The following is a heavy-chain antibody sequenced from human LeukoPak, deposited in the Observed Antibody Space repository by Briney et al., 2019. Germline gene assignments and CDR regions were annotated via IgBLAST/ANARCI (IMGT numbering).Heavy chain of an antibody. Sequence: PGRSLRLSCKTSGFTFDDYAVHWVRQAPGKGLEWVSGISWNGGGEGYADSVKGRFTISRDNAKNSLYLQMNSLRAEDTAVYYCAREPYDFWSGHYYWGQGTLVTVSS. D-gene: IGHD3-3*01. CDR3: AREPYDFWSGHYY. CDR2: ISWNGGGE. V-gene: IGHV3-9*01. CDR1: GFTFDDYA. J-gene: IGHJ4*02.